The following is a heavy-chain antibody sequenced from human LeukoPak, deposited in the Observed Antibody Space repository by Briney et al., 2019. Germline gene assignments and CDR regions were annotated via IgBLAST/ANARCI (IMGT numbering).Heavy chain of an antibody. Sequence: PSETLSLTCAVYGGSSSGYYWSWIRQPPGKGLEWIGEINHSGSTNYNPSLKSRVTISVDTSKNQFSLKLSSVTAADTAVYYCARGPYSSGWWQAYYYYGMDVWGQGTTVTVSS. J-gene: IGHJ6*02. CDR2: INHSGST. D-gene: IGHD6-19*01. CDR1: GGSSSGYY. V-gene: IGHV4-34*01. CDR3: ARGPYSSGWWQAYYYYGMDV.